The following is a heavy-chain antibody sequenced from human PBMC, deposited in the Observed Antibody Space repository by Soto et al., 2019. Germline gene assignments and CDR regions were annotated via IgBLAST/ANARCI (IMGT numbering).Heavy chain of an antibody. CDR1: GGSFSTYT. CDR3: AGEDYDYSYLDV. CDR2: IIPVIGIG. V-gene: IGHV1-69*08. Sequence: QVQLVQSGAEVKKPGSSVKVSCKASGGSFSTYTINWVRQAPGQGLEWMGRIIPVIGIGNYAQKFKGRVTITADKSTSTAYRELSSLRSEDTAVYYCAGEDYDYSYLDVWGKGTTVTVSS. J-gene: IGHJ6*03.